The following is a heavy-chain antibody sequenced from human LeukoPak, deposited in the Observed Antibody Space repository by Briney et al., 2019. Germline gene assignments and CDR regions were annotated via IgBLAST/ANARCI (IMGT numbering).Heavy chain of an antibody. Sequence: ASETLSLTCTVSGGSISRYYWSWIRQPPGKGLEWIGYIYYSGSTNYNPSLKSRVTISVDTSKNQFSLKLSSVTAADTAVYYCARYSSGWYPGDYWGQGTLVTVSS. V-gene: IGHV4-59*08. CDR1: GGSISRYY. J-gene: IGHJ4*02. CDR2: IYYSGST. CDR3: ARYSSGWYPGDY. D-gene: IGHD6-19*01.